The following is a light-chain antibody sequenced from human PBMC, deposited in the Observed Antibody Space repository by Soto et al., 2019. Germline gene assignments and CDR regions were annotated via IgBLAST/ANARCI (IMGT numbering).Light chain of an antibody. V-gene: IGLV2-8*01. Sequence: QSVLTQPPSASGSPGQSVTISCTGTSSDVGGYKYVSWYQQHPGKAPKLIIYEVTKRPSGVPDRFSASKSGNTASLTVSGLQAEDEADYYCSSFAGTSDVGVFGTGTRSPS. CDR3: SSFAGTSDVGV. CDR2: EVT. CDR1: SSDVGGYKY. J-gene: IGLJ1*01.